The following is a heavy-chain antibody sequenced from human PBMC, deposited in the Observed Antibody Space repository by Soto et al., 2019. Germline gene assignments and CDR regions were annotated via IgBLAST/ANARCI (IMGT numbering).Heavy chain of an antibody. V-gene: IGHV3-30-3*01. CDR1: GFTFSSYA. J-gene: IGHJ6*02. Sequence: PGGSLRLSCAASGFTFSSYAMHWVRQAPGKGLKWVAVISYDGSNKYYADSVKGRFTISRDNSKNTLYLQMNSLRAEDTAVYCCARENNWNYTPPGLHYYGMDVWGQGTTVTVSS. CDR2: ISYDGSNK. CDR3: ARENNWNYTPPGLHYYGMDV. D-gene: IGHD1-7*01.